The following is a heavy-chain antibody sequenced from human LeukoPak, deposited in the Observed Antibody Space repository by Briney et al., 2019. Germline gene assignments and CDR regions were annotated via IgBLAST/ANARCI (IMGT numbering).Heavy chain of an antibody. CDR1: GYTFTSYG. CDR2: ISAYNGNT. J-gene: IGHJ4*02. CDR3: ARLPKFYDSSGYLPDDY. D-gene: IGHD3-22*01. Sequence: GASVKVSCKASGYTFTSYGISWVRQAPGQGLEWMGWISAYNGNTNYAQKLQGRVTMTTDTSTSTAYMELRSLRSDDTAVYYCARLPKFYDSSGYLPDDYWGQGTLATVSS. V-gene: IGHV1-18*01.